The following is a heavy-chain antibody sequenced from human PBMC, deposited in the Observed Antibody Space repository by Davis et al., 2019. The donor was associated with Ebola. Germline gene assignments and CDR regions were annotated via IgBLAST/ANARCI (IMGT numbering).Heavy chain of an antibody. CDR3: ARDAGFWGIAMDV. V-gene: IGHV1-3*01. Sequence: ASVKVSCKASGYTFTSYGITWVRQAPGQGLEWMGWINVGNGNTKYSQKFQGRLTITSDTSANTAYMELRSLRCEDTAVYYCARDAGFWGIAMDVWGQGTTVTVSS. CDR1: GYTFTSYG. J-gene: IGHJ6*02. CDR2: INVGNGNT. D-gene: IGHD3-16*01.